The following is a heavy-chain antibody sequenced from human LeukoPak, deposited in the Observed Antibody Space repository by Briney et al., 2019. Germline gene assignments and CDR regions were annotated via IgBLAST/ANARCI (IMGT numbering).Heavy chain of an antibody. CDR2: VSYIGTT. CDR1: LGSLSSDY. CDR3: ARYIRGPNYYIDV. D-gene: IGHD1-14*01. J-gene: IGHJ6*03. Sequence: SETPSLTCTASLGSLSSDYWSWIRQPPRKGLEWIGYVSYIGTTNYNPSLNSRLTISLDTSKNRFSLNLSSVTDADTAIYFCARYIRGPNYYIDVWGKGTTVTVSS. V-gene: IGHV4-59*01.